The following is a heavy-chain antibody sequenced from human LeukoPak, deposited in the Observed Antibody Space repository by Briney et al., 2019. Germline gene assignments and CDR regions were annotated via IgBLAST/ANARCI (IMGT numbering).Heavy chain of an antibody. CDR2: IYESGDV. CDR1: GASISSGGYY. V-gene: IGHV4-31*03. J-gene: IGHJ5*02. CDR3: PRGYDSWSGYLEP. D-gene: IGHD3-3*01. Sequence: SQALSLTCIVSGASISSGGYYWSWIRQRQGKGLEWIAYIYESGDVHYDPSLKSRVSTSLDTSKNQFSLKLKSVTAADTALYYCPRGYDSWSGYLEPWGQGTLVIVSS.